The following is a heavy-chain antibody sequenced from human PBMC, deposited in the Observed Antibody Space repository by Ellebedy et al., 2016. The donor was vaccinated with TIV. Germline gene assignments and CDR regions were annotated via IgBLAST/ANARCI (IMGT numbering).Heavy chain of an antibody. CDR1: GSIVSSTY. Sequence: GGSLRLXCVASGSIVSSTYMTWVRQAPGKGLEWVAVTSRGGRTYYPDSVRGRFTISRDNYKNTLSLQMDSLRVEDTAVYYCAKDAGNGVNFGMDVWGQGTTVTVSS. D-gene: IGHD2-8*01. CDR3: AKDAGNGVNFGMDV. V-gene: IGHV3-53*01. CDR2: TSRGGRT. J-gene: IGHJ6*02.